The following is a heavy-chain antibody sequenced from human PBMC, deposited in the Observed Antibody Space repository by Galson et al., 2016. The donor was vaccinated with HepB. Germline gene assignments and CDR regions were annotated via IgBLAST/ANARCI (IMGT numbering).Heavy chain of an antibody. CDR2: VNPSGRRT. CDR3: ASRYDSDMDV. J-gene: IGHJ6*02. D-gene: IGHD5-12*01. Sequence: SVKVSCKASGYTFTTYFLHWVRQAPGQGLEWMGRVNPSGRRTDYAQKFQGRVALTSDTSTSTVYMELSDLRSEDTAVYYCASRYDSDMDVWGQGTAVTVSS. CDR1: GYTFTTYF. V-gene: IGHV1-46*01.